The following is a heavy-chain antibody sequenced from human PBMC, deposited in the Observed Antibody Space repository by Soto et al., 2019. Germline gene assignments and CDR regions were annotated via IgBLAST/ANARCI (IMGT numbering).Heavy chain of an antibody. D-gene: IGHD3-3*01. Sequence: ASETLSLTCTVSGGSISSYYWSWIRQPPGKGLEWIGYIYYSGSTNYNPSLKSRVTISVDTSKNQFSLKLSPVTAADTAVYYCARHGITIFGVAILRGFDPWGQGTLVTISS. J-gene: IGHJ5*02. CDR3: ARHGITIFGVAILRGFDP. CDR1: GGSISSYY. V-gene: IGHV4-59*08. CDR2: IYYSGST.